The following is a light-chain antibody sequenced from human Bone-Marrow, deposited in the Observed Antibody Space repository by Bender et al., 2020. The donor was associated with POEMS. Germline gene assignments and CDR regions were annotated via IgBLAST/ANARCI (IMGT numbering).Light chain of an antibody. Sequence: QSALTQPPSASGSPGQSVTISCTGTSSDVGAYNYVSWYQQHPGKAPKLIISEVSRRPSGVPNRFSGSKSGNTASLTISGLQAEDEADYYCSSYTISNTLVFGGGTKLTVL. CDR1: SSDVGAYNY. CDR3: SSYTISNTLV. V-gene: IGLV2-8*01. CDR2: EVS. J-gene: IGLJ2*01.